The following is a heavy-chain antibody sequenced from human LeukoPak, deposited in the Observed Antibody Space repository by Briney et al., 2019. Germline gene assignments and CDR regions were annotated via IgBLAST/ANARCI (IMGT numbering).Heavy chain of an antibody. CDR1: GFTFSSYA. V-gene: IGHV3-23*01. CDR3: VKHETGPEY. J-gene: IGHJ4*02. D-gene: IGHD3-9*01. CDR2: ISGSGGST. Sequence: GGSLRLSCAASGFTFSSYAMSWVRQAPGKGLEWVSAISGSGGSTYYADSVKGRFTISRDNAKNSLYLQMNSLRVEDTAIYYCVKHETGPEYWGQGTLVTVS.